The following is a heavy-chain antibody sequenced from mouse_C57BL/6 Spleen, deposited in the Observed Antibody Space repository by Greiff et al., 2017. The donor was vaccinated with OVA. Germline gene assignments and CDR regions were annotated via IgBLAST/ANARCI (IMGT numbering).Heavy chain of an antibody. CDR2: IYPGDGDT. J-gene: IGHJ4*01. CDR3: ANIYYDYDDEAEYYYAMDY. V-gene: IGHV1-82*01. D-gene: IGHD2-4*01. CDR1: GYAFSSSW. Sequence: QVQLQQSGPELVKPGASVKISCKASGYAFSSSWMNWVKQRPGKGLEWIGRIYPGDGDTNYNGKFKGKATLTADKSSSTAYMQLSSLTSEDSAVYFCANIYYDYDDEAEYYYAMDYWGQGTSVTVSS.